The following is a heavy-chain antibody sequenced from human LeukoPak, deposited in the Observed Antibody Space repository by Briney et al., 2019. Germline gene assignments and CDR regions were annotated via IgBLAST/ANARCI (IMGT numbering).Heavy chain of an antibody. V-gene: IGHV1-18*01. CDR1: GYTFTSYG. Sequence: ASVKVSCKASGYTFTSYGISWVRQAPGQGLEWMGWISAYNGNTNYAQKLQGRVTMTTDTPTSTAYMELRSLRSGDTAVYYCARDKRYYGDYSWFDYWGQGTLVTVSS. J-gene: IGHJ4*02. CDR3: ARDKRYYGDYSWFDY. CDR2: ISAYNGNT. D-gene: IGHD4-17*01.